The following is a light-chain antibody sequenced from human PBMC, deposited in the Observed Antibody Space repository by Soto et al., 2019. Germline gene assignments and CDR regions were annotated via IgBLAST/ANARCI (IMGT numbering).Light chain of an antibody. J-gene: IGLJ1*01. V-gene: IGLV2-14*01. CDR2: GVR. CDR3: SSYRSSTTFV. Sequence: QSALTQPASVSGSPGQSITISCTGTSCDVGVYNYASLYQQYPGKAPKVIIFGVRKRPLGVSNRFSGSKSGDTASLTISGLQAEDEADYYCSSYRSSTTFVFGTGTKVTVL. CDR1: SCDVGVYNY.